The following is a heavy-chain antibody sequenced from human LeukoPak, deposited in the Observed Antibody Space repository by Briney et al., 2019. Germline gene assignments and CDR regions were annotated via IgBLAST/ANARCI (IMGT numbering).Heavy chain of an antibody. D-gene: IGHD1-26*01. CDR1: GGSISSYY. Sequence: SETLSLTCTVSGGSISSYYWTWIRQSPGKGLEWIGYIHYRGTTDYNPSLKSRVTMSVDTSKNQLSLKLNSVTAADTAVYFCASGHFSGTYSSPFGYWGQGTLVTVSS. J-gene: IGHJ4*02. V-gene: IGHV4-59*12. CDR3: ASGHFSGTYSSPFGY. CDR2: IHYRGTT.